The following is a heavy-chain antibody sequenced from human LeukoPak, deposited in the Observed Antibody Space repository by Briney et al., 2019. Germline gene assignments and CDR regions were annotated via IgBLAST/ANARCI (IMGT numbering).Heavy chain of an antibody. D-gene: IGHD1-26*01. CDR1: GFTFSSYG. V-gene: IGHV3-30*02. Sequence: PGGSLRLSCAASGFTFSSYGMHWVRQAPGKGLEWVAFIRYDGSNKYYTDSVKGRFTISRGNSKNTLYLQMNSLSAEDTAVYCCAKGRGWEASYYYYYMDVWGKGTTVTISS. CDR2: IRYDGSNK. CDR3: AKGRGWEASYYYYYMDV. J-gene: IGHJ6*03.